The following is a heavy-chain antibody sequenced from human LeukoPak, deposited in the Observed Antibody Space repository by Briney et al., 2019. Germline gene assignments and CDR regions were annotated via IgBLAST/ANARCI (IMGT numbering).Heavy chain of an antibody. Sequence: PSQTLSLTCTVSGGSISSGSYYWSWIRQPAGKGLEWIGRIYTSGSTNYNPSLKSRVTISVDTSKNQFSLKLSSVTAADTAVYYCARGGGLAGTTSHWGQGTLVTVSS. CDR2: IYTSGST. J-gene: IGHJ4*02. CDR1: GGSISSGSYY. CDR3: ARGGGLAGTTSH. D-gene: IGHD1-7*01. V-gene: IGHV4-61*02.